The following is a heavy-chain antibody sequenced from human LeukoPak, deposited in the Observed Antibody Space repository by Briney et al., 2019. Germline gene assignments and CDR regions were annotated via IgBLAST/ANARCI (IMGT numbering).Heavy chain of an antibody. J-gene: IGHJ4*02. V-gene: IGHV4-59*01. CDR2: IYYSGST. CDR1: GGSISSYY. D-gene: IGHD3-10*02. CDR3: ATDVRGLVPYYFDF. Sequence: PSETLSLTCTVSGGSISSYYWSWIRQPPGKGLEWIGCIYYSGSTNYNPSLKSRVTISIDTSKNQLSLQLSSVTAADTAIYYCATDVRGLVPYYFDFWGQGTLVTVSS.